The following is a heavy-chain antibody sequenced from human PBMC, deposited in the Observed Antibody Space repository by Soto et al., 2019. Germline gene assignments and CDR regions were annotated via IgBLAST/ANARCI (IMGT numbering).Heavy chain of an antibody. J-gene: IGHJ4*02. CDR2: ISAYDGKT. Sequence: ASVKVSCKTSGYTFNTYGINWVRQAPGQGLELMGWISAYDGKTTYAEKFQGRVTLTTDTSTSTAYMELRSLRSDDTAIYYCARDPHEFWTSYWFDPLDYWGQGTLVTVSS. D-gene: IGHD3-3*01. CDR3: ARDPHEFWTSYWFDPLDY. V-gene: IGHV1-18*01. CDR1: GYTFNTYG.